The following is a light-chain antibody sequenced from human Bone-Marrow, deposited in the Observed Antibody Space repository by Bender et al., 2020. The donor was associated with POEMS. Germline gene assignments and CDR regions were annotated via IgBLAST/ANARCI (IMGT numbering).Light chain of an antibody. CDR1: KLGDKL. J-gene: IGLJ3*02. Sequence: SYELTQPPSVSVSPGQTATITCSGDKLGDKLASWLQQRPGQSPVLIIYSDNKRPAGIPERFSGSNSGSTATLMISGTQAMDEADYYCQSADSSGTLVFGGGTKLTVL. CDR2: SDN. CDR3: QSADSSGTLV. V-gene: IGLV3-1*01.